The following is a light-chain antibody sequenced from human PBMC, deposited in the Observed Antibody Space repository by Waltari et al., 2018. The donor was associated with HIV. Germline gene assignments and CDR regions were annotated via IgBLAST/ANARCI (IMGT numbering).Light chain of an antibody. CDR3: QHYGRSSWT. CDR2: GAS. J-gene: IGKJ1*01. Sequence: EIVLTQSPGTLSLSPGERATLFCRASQSVTSTYLAWYQHKPGQAPRLLIYGASTRATGIPDRFSGSGSGTDFTLTISRLEPEDFAVYYCQHYGRSSWTFGQGTKVKSN. CDR1: QSVTSTY. V-gene: IGKV3-20*01.